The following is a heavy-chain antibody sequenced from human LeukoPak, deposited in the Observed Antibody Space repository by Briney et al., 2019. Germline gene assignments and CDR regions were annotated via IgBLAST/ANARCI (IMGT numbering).Heavy chain of an antibody. CDR3: AKDYAVGSLGS. D-gene: IGHD2-2*01. Sequence: PGGSLRLSCAASGFTFSSYGMSWVRQAPGKGLEWVSAISGSGGSTYYADSVKGRFTISRDNSKNTLYLQMNSLRADDTAVYYCAKDYAVGSLGSWGQGTLVTVSS. CDR2: ISGSGGST. J-gene: IGHJ4*02. V-gene: IGHV3-23*01. CDR1: GFTFSSYG.